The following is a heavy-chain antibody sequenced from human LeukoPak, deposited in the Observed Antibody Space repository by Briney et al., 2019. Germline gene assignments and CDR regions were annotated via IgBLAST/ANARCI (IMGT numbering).Heavy chain of an antibody. CDR2: ISWNSGSI. V-gene: IGHV3-9*01. J-gene: IGHJ6*02. D-gene: IGHD6-19*01. Sequence: PGGSLRLSCAASGFTFDDYAMHWVRQAPGKGLEWVSGISWNSGSIGYADSVKGRFTISRDNAKNSLYLQMNSLRAEDTALYYCAKDTWRGIAVAGTFSYGMDVWGQGTTVTVSS. CDR1: GFTFDDYA. CDR3: AKDTWRGIAVAGTFSYGMDV.